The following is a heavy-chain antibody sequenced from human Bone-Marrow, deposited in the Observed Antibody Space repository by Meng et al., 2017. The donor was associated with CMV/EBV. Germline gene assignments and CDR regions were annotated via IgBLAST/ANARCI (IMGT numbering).Heavy chain of an antibody. D-gene: IGHD3-3*01. J-gene: IGHJ6*01. Sequence: GGSLRLSCAASGLTFSGYSRNWVRQAPGKGLEWVSYISSSSSTIYYADSVKGRFTISRDNAKNSLYLQMNSLRAEDTAVYYCARDRRSPGVTTFGLVYRLGGYGMDVWGQGTTVTFSS. CDR3: ARDRRSPGVTTFGLVYRLGGYGMDV. CDR1: GLTFSGYS. CDR2: ISSSSSTI. V-gene: IGHV3-48*04.